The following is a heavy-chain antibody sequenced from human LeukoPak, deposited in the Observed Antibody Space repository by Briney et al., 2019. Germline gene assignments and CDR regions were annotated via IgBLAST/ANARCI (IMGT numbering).Heavy chain of an antibody. Sequence: PGGSLRLSCAASGFTFSSYSMNWVRQAPGKGLEWVSSISSSSSYIYYADSVKGRFTISRDNAKNSLYLQMNSLRAEDTAVYYCARDRADDDSSGYIYRDFAYWGQGNLVTVSS. D-gene: IGHD3-22*01. CDR2: ISSSSSYI. CDR1: GFTFSSYS. CDR3: ARDRADDDSSGYIYRDFAY. J-gene: IGHJ4*02. V-gene: IGHV3-21*01.